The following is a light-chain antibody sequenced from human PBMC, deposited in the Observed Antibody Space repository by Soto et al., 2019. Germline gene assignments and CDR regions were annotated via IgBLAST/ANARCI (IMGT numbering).Light chain of an antibody. CDR3: SSYTSSGTPYV. CDR1: NSDIGGSKY. Sequence: QSVLTPPASVTGSPGLSITPSCTGTNSDIGGSKYVSWYQQHPGKAPKLMIYEVTYRPSGVSDRFSGSKSGHTASLTVSGLQAEDEADYYCSSYTSSGTPYVFGTGTKVTVL. J-gene: IGLJ1*01. CDR2: EVT. V-gene: IGLV2-14*01.